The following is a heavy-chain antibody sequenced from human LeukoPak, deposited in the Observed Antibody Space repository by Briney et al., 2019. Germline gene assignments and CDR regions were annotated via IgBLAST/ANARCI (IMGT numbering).Heavy chain of an antibody. CDR3: ASMSGYYPSYYFDY. CDR1: GYTFTSYG. Sequence: ASVKVSCKASGYTFTSYGISWVRQAPGQGLEWMGWISAYNGNTNYAQKLQGRVTMTTDTSTSTAHMELRSLRSDDTAVYYCASMSGYYPSYYFDYWGQGTLVTVSS. D-gene: IGHD3-3*01. J-gene: IGHJ4*02. V-gene: IGHV1-18*01. CDR2: ISAYNGNT.